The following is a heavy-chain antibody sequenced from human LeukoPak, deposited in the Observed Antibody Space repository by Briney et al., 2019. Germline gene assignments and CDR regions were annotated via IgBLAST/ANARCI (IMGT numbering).Heavy chain of an antibody. Sequence: GGSLRLSCAASGFTFSGSAMHWVRQASGKGLEWVGRIRSKANSYATAYAASVKGRFTISRDDSKNTAYLQTNSLKTEDTAVYYCTSYCSGGSCPYYYYYMDVWGKGTMVTVSS. CDR1: GFTFSGSA. J-gene: IGHJ6*03. CDR3: TSYCSGGSCPYYYYYMDV. CDR2: IRSKANSYAT. D-gene: IGHD2-15*01. V-gene: IGHV3-73*01.